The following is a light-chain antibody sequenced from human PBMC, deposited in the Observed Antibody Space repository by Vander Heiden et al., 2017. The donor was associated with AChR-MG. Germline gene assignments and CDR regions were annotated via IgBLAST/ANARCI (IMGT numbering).Light chain of an antibody. V-gene: IGKV2-28*01. Sequence: IVMTQSPLSLPVSPGEPASISCRSSQSLLHSNEHSDLDAYLQKPGQSPQLLIDLGSNRASGVPDRFSGSGSGTDFTLKISRVELEDVGVYYCMQALQSPGFGQGTKLEI. CDR2: LGS. CDR1: QSLLHSNEHSD. J-gene: IGKJ2*01. CDR3: MQALQSPG.